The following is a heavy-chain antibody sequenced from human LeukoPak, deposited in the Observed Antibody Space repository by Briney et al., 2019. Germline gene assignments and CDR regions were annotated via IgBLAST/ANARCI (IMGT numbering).Heavy chain of an antibody. CDR1: GYSFTSYW. CDR3: ASPPPYDSSGYASPEYFQH. J-gene: IGHJ1*01. CDR2: IYPGDSDT. D-gene: IGHD3-22*01. Sequence: GESLKISCKGSGYSFTSYWIGWVRQMPGKGLERMGIIYPGDSDTRYSPSFQGQVAISADKSISTAYLQWSSLKASDTAMYYCASPPPYDSSGYASPEYFQHWGQGTLVTVSS. V-gene: IGHV5-51*01.